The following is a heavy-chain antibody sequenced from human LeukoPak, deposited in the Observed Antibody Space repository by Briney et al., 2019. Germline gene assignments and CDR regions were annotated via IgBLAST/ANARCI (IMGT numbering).Heavy chain of an antibody. J-gene: IGHJ4*02. CDR1: GFTFSSYG. CDR2: IRYDGSNK. CDR3: AKDGPWYGVSSGFWGY. Sequence: GGSLRLSCAASGFTFSSYGMHWVRQAPGKGLEWVAFIRYDGSNKYYADSVKGRFTISRDNSKNTLYLQMNSLRAEDTAVYYFAKDGPWYGVSSGFWGYWGQGTLVTVSS. D-gene: IGHD3-22*01. V-gene: IGHV3-30*02.